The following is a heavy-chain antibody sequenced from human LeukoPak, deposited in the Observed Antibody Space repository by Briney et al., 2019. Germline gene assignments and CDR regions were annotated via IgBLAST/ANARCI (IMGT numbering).Heavy chain of an antibody. J-gene: IGHJ4*02. CDR3: ARASCSSTSCYPSSGY. V-gene: IGHV1-18*01. CDR1: GYTFTSYG. Sequence: ASVKVSCKASGYTFTSYGISWVRQAPGQGLEWMGWINAYNGNTNYAQKLQGRVTMTTDTSTSTAYMELRSLRSDDTAVYYCARASCSSTSCYPSSGYWGQGTLVTVSS. D-gene: IGHD2-2*01. CDR2: INAYNGNT.